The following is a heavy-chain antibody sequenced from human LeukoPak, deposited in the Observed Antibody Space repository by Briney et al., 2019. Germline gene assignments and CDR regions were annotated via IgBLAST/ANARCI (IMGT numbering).Heavy chain of an antibody. D-gene: IGHD3-10*01. CDR3: ARHTNYYGSGSSHYFDY. Sequence: SETLSLTCAVYGGSFSGYYWSWIRQPPGKGLEWIGEINHSGSTNYNPSLKSRVTISVDTSKNQFSLKLSSVTAADTAVYYCARHTNYYGSGSSHYFDYWGQGTLVTVSS. J-gene: IGHJ4*02. CDR2: INHSGST. V-gene: IGHV4-34*01. CDR1: GGSFSGYY.